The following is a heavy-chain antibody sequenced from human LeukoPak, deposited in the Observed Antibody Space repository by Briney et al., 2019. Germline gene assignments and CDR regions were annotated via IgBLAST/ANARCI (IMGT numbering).Heavy chain of an antibody. J-gene: IGHJ6*02. D-gene: IGHD3-3*01. Sequence: ASVKVSCKASGGTFSSYAISRVRQAPGQGLEWMGGIIPIFGTANYAQKFQGRVTITADESTSTAYMELSSLRSEDTAVYYCARGEIFGVVIMYYYGMDVWGQGTTVTVSS. CDR2: IIPIFGTA. V-gene: IGHV1-69*13. CDR3: ARGEIFGVVIMYYYGMDV. CDR1: GGTFSSYA.